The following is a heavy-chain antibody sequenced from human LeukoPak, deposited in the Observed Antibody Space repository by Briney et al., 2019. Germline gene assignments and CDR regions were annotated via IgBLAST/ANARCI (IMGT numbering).Heavy chain of an antibody. CDR3: AKAPFRYYGSGIDY. J-gene: IGHJ4*02. D-gene: IGHD3-10*01. CDR2: ISVSGGST. CDR1: GFTFSSYA. Sequence: GGSLRLSCAASGFTFSSYAMSWVRQAPGKGLEWVSAISVSGGSTYYADSVKGRFTISRDNSKNTLYLQMTSLRAEDTAVYYCAKAPFRYYGSGIDYWGQGTLVTVSS. V-gene: IGHV3-23*01.